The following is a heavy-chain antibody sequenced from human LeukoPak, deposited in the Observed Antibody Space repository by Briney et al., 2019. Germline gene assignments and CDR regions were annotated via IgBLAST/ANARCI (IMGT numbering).Heavy chain of an antibody. CDR2: ISGSGGST. V-gene: IGHV3-23*01. J-gene: IGHJ6*03. D-gene: IGHD2-15*01. CDR3: AKAGGVGYCSGGSCYDYYYYMDV. Sequence: TGGSLRLSCAASGFTFSSYAMSWVRQAPGKGLEWVSAISGSGGSTYYADSVKGRFTISRDNSKNTLYLQMNSLRAEDTAVYYCAKAGGVGYCSGGSCYDYYYYMDVWGKGTTVTVSS. CDR1: GFTFSSYA.